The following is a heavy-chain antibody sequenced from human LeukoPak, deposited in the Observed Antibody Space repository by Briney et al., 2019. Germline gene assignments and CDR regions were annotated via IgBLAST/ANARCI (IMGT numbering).Heavy chain of an antibody. D-gene: IGHD2-2*01. CDR1: GFTFSSYV. CDR3: AKPPPGCSSSSCYFDY. Sequence: GGSLRLSCAASGFTFSSYVMSWVRQAPGKGLEWVSAISGSGGITYYADSVKGRFTISRDNSKNTLYLQMNRLRAEDTAVYYCAKPPPGCSSSSCYFDYWGQGTLVTVSS. J-gene: IGHJ4*02. V-gene: IGHV3-23*01. CDR2: ISGSGGIT.